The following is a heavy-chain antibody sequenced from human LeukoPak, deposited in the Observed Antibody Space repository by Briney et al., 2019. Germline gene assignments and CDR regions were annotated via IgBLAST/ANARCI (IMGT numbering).Heavy chain of an antibody. CDR2: IDPSDSYT. J-gene: IGHJ4*02. V-gene: IGHV5-10-1*01. CDR3: ARHGVYSGYDPIWGLAAANY. Sequence: GESLRISCKGSGSRFTSYWISWARQMPGKGLEWMGRIDPSDSYTNYSPSFQGHVTISADKSISTAYLQWSSLKASDTAMYYCARHGVYSGYDPIWGLAAANYWGQGTLVTVSS. CDR1: GSRFTSYW. D-gene: IGHD5-12*01.